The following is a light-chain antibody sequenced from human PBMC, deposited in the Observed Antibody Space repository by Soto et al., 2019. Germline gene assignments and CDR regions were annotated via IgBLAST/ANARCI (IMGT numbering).Light chain of an antibody. CDR1: QGISSD. CDR3: QQFNSYPIT. CDR2: DAS. J-gene: IGKJ5*01. V-gene: IGKV1-13*02. Sequence: AIQLTQSPSSLSASVGDRVTITCRASQGISSDLAWYQQKPGKPPKLLIYDASSLESGVPSRFSDSGSGTDFTLTISSLQAEDFATYYCQQFNSYPITFGQGTRLEIK.